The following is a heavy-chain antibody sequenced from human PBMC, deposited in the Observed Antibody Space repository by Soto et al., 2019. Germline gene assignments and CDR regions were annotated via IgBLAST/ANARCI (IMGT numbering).Heavy chain of an antibody. CDR1: GFTFSSYS. D-gene: IGHD6-13*01. J-gene: IGHJ4*02. V-gene: IGHV3-48*04. Sequence: TGGSLRLSCAASGFTFSSYSMNWVRQAPGKGLEWVSYISSSGSTIYYADFVKGRFTISRDNAKNSLYLQVNSLRAEDTAVYYCARTYAGSSWIDYWGQGALVTVSS. CDR3: ARTYAGSSWIDY. CDR2: ISSSGSTI.